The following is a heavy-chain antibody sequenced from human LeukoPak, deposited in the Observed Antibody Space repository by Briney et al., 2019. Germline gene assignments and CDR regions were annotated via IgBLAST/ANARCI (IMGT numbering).Heavy chain of an antibody. CDR2: IIPIFGTA. D-gene: IGHD3-9*01. CDR3: AKLVIISQLDAFDI. J-gene: IGHJ3*02. V-gene: IGHV1-69*13. CDR1: GGTFSSYA. Sequence: SVKVSCKASGGTFSSYAISWVRQAPGQGLEWMGGIIPIFGTANYAQKFQGRVTITADESTSTAYMELSGLRSEDTAVYYCAKLVIISQLDAFDIWGLGTMVTVSS.